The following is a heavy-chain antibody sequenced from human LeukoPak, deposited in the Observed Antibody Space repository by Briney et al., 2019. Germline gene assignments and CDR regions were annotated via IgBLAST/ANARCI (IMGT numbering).Heavy chain of an antibody. CDR3: ARDSATGTADY. Sequence: SQTLPLTCTVSGGSISSGGYYWSWIRQHPGKGLEWIGYIYYRGSTYYNPSLKSRITISVDTSKNQFSLKLSSVTAADTAVYYCARDSATGTADYWGQGTLVTVSS. CDR1: GGSISSGGYY. D-gene: IGHD1-1*01. V-gene: IGHV4-31*03. CDR2: IYYRGST. J-gene: IGHJ4*02.